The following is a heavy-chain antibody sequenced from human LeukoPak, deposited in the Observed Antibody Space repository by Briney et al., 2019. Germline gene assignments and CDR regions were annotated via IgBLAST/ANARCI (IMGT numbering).Heavy chain of an antibody. D-gene: IGHD5-24*01. V-gene: IGHV3-15*01. CDR3: TTDSNSMMATTY. CDR2: IKSKTDGGTT. Sequence: GGSLRLSCAASGFTFSNAWMSWVRQAPGKGLEWVGRIKSKTDGGTTDYAAPVKGRFTISRDDSKNTLYLQMNSLKTEDTAVYYCTTDSNSMMATTYWGQGTLVTVSS. CDR1: GFTFSNAW. J-gene: IGHJ4*02.